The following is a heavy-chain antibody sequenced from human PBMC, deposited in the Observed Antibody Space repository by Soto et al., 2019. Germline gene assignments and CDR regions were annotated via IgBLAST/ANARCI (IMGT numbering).Heavy chain of an antibody. V-gene: IGHV3-72*01. Sequence: GGSLRLSCAASGFTFSDHYMDWVRQAPGKGLEWVGRTRNKANSYTTEYAASVKGRFTISRDDSKNSLYLQMNSLKTEDTAVYYCARTTGDRSFEDYWGQGTLVTVSS. CDR1: GFTFSDHY. J-gene: IGHJ4*02. D-gene: IGHD7-27*01. CDR2: TRNKANSYTT. CDR3: ARTTGDRSFEDY.